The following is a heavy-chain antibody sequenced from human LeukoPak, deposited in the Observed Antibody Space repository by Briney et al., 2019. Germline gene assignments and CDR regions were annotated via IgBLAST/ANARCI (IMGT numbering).Heavy chain of an antibody. J-gene: IGHJ3*02. D-gene: IGHD2-2*02. CDR3: VRGGCSSTSCYRGDDAFDI. Sequence: ASVKVSCKASGYTFTGYYMHWVRQAPGQGLEWMGWINPNSGGTNYAQKFQGRVTMTRDTSISTAYMELSRLRSDDTAVYYCVRGGCSSTSCYRGDDAFDIWGQGTMVTVSS. CDR1: GYTFTGYY. V-gene: IGHV1-2*02. CDR2: INPNSGGT.